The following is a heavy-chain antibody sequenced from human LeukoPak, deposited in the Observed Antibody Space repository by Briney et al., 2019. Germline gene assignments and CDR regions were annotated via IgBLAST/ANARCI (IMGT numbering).Heavy chain of an antibody. V-gene: IGHV3-11*01. Sequence: GGSLRLSCAVSGLTFSDYYMSWTRQAPGKGPELVSYISPSGSSIFYVDSVKGRFTISRDNAKNSLYLQMNSLRAEDTALYYCAKDMNGYGYFQTYYGMDVWGQGTTVTVSS. CDR1: GLTFSDYY. CDR2: ISPSGSSI. CDR3: AKDMNGYGYFQTYYGMDV. J-gene: IGHJ6*02. D-gene: IGHD5-18*01.